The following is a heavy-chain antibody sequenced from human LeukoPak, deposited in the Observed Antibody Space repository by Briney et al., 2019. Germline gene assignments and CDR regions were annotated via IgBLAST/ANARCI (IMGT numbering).Heavy chain of an antibody. Sequence: GGSLRLSCAASGFTFSDYYMSWIRQAPGKGLEWVSYISSSGSTIYYADSVKGRFTISRDNAKNSLYPQMNSLRAEDTAVYYCARDGTGLPAAMRDYYYGMDVWGQGTTVTVSS. CDR3: ARDGTGLPAAMRDYYYGMDV. J-gene: IGHJ6*02. V-gene: IGHV3-11*01. CDR2: ISSSGSTI. D-gene: IGHD2-2*01. CDR1: GFTFSDYY.